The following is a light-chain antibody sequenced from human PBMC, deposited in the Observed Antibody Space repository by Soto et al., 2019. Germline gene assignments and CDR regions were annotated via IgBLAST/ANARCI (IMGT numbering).Light chain of an antibody. J-gene: IGKJ4*01. CDR2: DAS. CDR3: QQYSDWTALS. V-gene: IGKV3-15*01. CDR1: RSVGIH. Sequence: EVVMTQSPDTLSVSLGEGATLSCRASRSVGIHLAWYQQRPGQAPRLLIYDASTRATGIPARFSGSGSGTEFTLTIRSLQSEDSAVYSCQQYSDWTALSFGGGTKVEIK.